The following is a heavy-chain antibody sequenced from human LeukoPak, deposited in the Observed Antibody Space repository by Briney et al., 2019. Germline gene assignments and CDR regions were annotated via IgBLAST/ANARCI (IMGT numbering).Heavy chain of an antibody. J-gene: IGHJ4*02. Sequence: VKPGGSLRLSCAASGFTFTNAWMSWVRQALGKGLEWVGRIKSKTAGGTTDYAAPVKGRFTISRDDSKNTLYLQMNSLKTEDTAVYFCTTDGDRAPIDYWGQGTLVTVSS. CDR3: TTDGDRAPIDY. D-gene: IGHD4-17*01. CDR2: IKSKTAGGTT. V-gene: IGHV3-15*01. CDR1: GFTFTNAW.